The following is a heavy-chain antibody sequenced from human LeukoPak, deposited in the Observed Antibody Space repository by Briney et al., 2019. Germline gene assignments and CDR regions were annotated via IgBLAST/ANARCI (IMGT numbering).Heavy chain of an antibody. Sequence: SETLSPTCTVSGGSINSYYWSWIRQPPGKGLEWIGYIYYSGSTNYNPSLKSRVTISVDTSKSQFSLKLSSVTPADSAVYYCARTGIAAAGKSKDAFDIWGQGTMVTVSS. CDR1: GGSINSYY. V-gene: IGHV4-59*01. J-gene: IGHJ3*02. CDR3: ARTGIAAAGKSKDAFDI. D-gene: IGHD6-13*01. CDR2: IYYSGST.